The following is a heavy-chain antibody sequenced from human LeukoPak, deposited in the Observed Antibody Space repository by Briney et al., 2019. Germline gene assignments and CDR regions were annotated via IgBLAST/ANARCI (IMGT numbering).Heavy chain of an antibody. CDR3: ASLYYFDSSGYYYGKADI. Sequence: SQTLSPTCTVSGGSISSGGYYWSWIRQLPGKGLECIGFIYYSGSTFYNPSLKSRVTISIDTSKNQFSLKLSSVTAADTAVYYCASLYYFDSSGYYYGKADIWGQGTMVTVSS. J-gene: IGHJ3*02. CDR2: IYYSGST. V-gene: IGHV4-31*03. CDR1: GGSISSGGYY. D-gene: IGHD3-22*01.